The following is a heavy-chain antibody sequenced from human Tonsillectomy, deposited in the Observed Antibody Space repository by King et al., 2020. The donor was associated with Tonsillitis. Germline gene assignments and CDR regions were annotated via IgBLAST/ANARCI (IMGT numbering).Heavy chain of an antibody. J-gene: IGHJ5*02. Sequence: QLVQSGAEVKKPGASVKISCKASGYTFNDYAIHWVRQAPGQRPEWMGWINAGNGKTKSSQKFQDRVTLTRDTSASIAYMELSSLKSEDTGVYYCARDAGHIAVVIDDGAYWFDPWGQGTLVIVSS. CDR1: GYTFNDYA. D-gene: IGHD2-21*01. V-gene: IGHV1-3*01. CDR2: INAGNGKT. CDR3: ARDAGHIAVVIDDGAYWFDP.